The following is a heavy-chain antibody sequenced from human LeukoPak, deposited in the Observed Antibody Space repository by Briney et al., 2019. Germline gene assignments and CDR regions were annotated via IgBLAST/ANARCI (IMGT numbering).Heavy chain of an antibody. CDR1: GGSISSTYY. Sequence: TSETLSLTCTVAGGSISSTYYWGWLRQPPGKGLEWIGSIYYSGRTYYNPSLKSRLTMSVDTSKNQFSLKLSSVTAADTAVYYCARDAAYSYGLFDYWGQGTLVTVSS. V-gene: IGHV4-39*07. D-gene: IGHD5-18*01. CDR3: ARDAAYSYGLFDY. CDR2: IYYSGRT. J-gene: IGHJ4*02.